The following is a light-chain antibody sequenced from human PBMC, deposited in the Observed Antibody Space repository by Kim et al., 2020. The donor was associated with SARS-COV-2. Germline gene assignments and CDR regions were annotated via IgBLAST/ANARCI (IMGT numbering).Light chain of an antibody. V-gene: IGKV3-20*01. CDR1: QSVSRSF. J-gene: IGKJ2*01. CDR2: GAS. Sequence: EVVLTQSPGTLSLSPGETATLSCRASQSVSRSFLAWYQQRAGQAPRLLIYGASNRATGIPDRFSGSGSETDFTLTISRLEPEDFAVYYCQHFRSSPPRYTFGKGTKLEIK. CDR3: QHFRSSPPRYT.